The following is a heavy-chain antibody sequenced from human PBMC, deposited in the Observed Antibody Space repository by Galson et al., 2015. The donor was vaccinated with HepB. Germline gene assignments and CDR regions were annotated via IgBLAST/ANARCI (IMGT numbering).Heavy chain of an antibody. J-gene: IGHJ4*02. D-gene: IGHD4-11*01. CDR2: IDAVSGNT. CDR3: ARDHYINYLPLSYFDY. CDR1: GYTFTSNA. V-gene: IGHV1-3*01. Sequence: VKVSCKASGYTFTSNAIHWVRQAPGQRLEWMGWIDAVSGNTKYSQNFQDRLTITRDTSANTAYMELSSLRSEDTAVYYCARDHYINYLPLSYFDYWGQGTLVTVSS.